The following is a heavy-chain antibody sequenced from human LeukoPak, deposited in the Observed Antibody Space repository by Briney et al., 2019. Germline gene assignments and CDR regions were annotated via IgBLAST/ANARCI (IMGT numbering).Heavy chain of an antibody. J-gene: IGHJ3*02. CDR1: GYALTELS. V-gene: IGHV1-24*01. D-gene: IGHD3-22*01. CDR2: FDPEDGET. CDR3: ATAPGIVVVYAFDI. Sequence: GASVKVSCKVSGYALTELSMHWVRQAPGKGLDWMGGFDPEDGETIYAQKFQGRVTMTEDTSTDTAYMELSSLRSEDTAVYYCATAPGIVVVYAFDIWGQGTMVTVSS.